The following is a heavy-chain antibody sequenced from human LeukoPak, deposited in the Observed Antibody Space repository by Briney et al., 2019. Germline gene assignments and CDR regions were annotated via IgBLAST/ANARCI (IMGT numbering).Heavy chain of an antibody. J-gene: IGHJ4*02. D-gene: IGHD2-15*01. CDR1: GFMFASVG. V-gene: IGHV3-23*01. Sequence: GGTLRLSCVASGFMFASVGMNWVRKAPGKGLEWVSSISGGGDRTYYADSVKGRFTISRDNSKNTLYLQMNSLRAEDTALYYCAKAGAVVVVVAKFFDYWGQGTLVTVSS. CDR2: ISGGGDRT. CDR3: AKAGAVVVVVAKFFDY.